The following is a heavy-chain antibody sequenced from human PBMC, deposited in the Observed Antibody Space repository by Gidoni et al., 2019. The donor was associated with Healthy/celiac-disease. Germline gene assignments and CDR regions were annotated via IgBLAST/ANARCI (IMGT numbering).Heavy chain of an antibody. J-gene: IGHJ4*02. CDR2: ISSSSSYI. CDR1: GFPFSSYS. V-gene: IGHV3-21*01. CDR3: ARPAPKYCGGDCQDY. Sequence: EVQLVESGGGLVKPGGSLRLSCAASGFPFSSYSMNWVRQAPGKGLEWVSSISSSSSYIYYADSVKGRFTISRDNAKNSLYLQMNSLRAEDTAVYYCARPAPKYCGGDCQDYWGQGTLVTVSS. D-gene: IGHD2-21*02.